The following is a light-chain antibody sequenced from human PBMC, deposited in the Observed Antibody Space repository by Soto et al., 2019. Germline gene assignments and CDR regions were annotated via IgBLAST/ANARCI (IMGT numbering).Light chain of an antibody. CDR1: QSISGNY. J-gene: IGKJ1*01. CDR3: QSHGSSWT. CDR2: DAS. V-gene: IGKV3-20*01. Sequence: LSFSPAEAGTLSCRASQSISGNYFAWYQQKPCQSPRLVIYDASSRATGIPDRSSGSGFGTDFTVTIGRLAPEDFAVYYCQSHGSSWTFGQGTKV.